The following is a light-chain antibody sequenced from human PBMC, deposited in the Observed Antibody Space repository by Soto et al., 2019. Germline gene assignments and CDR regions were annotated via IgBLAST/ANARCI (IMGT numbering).Light chain of an antibody. CDR3: QSYDSSLSGGV. Sequence: QAVVTQPPSVSGAPGQRVTISCTESSSNIGAGYDVHWYQQLPGTAPKLLIYDNSNRPSGVPDRFSGSKSGTSASLAITGLQAEDEADYYCQSYDSSLSGGVFGGGTKLTVL. J-gene: IGLJ3*02. V-gene: IGLV1-40*01. CDR1: SSNIGAGYD. CDR2: DNS.